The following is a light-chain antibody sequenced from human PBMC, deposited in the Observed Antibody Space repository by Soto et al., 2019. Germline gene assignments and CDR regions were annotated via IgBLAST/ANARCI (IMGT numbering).Light chain of an antibody. CDR3: SSYTSSSTPLYV. V-gene: IGLV2-14*01. J-gene: IGLJ1*01. CDR1: SSDVGGYNY. Sequence: PASVSGSPGQSITIFCTGTSSDVGGYNYVSWYQQHPGKAPKLMIYDVSNRPSGVSNRFSGSKSGNTASLTISGLQAEDEADYYCSSYTSSSTPLYVFGTGTKVTVL. CDR2: DVS.